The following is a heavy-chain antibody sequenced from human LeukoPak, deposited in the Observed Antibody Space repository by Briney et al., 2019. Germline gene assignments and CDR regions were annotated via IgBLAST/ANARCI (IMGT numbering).Heavy chain of an antibody. Sequence: KPSETLSLTCTVSDASISGYYWNWIRQSPGKGLEWIGYFYSGSTSYNPSLKSRVTISVDTSKKQFTLRLTSVTAADTAVYYCARDSPPNCSSTNCNGALDIWGQGTLVIVSS. V-gene: IGHV4-59*01. D-gene: IGHD2-2*01. CDR1: DASISGYY. CDR2: FYSGST. J-gene: IGHJ3*02. CDR3: ARDSPPNCSSTNCNGALDI.